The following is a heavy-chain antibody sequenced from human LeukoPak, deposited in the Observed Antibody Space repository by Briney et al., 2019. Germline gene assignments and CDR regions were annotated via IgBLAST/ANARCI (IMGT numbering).Heavy chain of an antibody. CDR2: IYHSGST. CDR3: ARGVLRGSYYVYFDY. D-gene: IGHD1-26*01. V-gene: IGHV4-4*02. CDR1: GGSISSSNW. J-gene: IGHJ4*02. Sequence: SGTLSLTCAVSGGSISSSNWWSWVRPPPGKGLEWIGEIYHSGSTNYNPSLKSRVTISVDKSKNQFSLKLSSVTAADTAVYYCARGVLRGSYYVYFDYWGQGTLVTVSS.